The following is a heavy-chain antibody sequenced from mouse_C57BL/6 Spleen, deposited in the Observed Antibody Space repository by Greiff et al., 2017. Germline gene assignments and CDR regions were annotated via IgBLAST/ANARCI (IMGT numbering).Heavy chain of an antibody. CDR2: IDPSDSYT. D-gene: IGHD1-1*01. CDR1: GYTFTSYW. J-gene: IGHJ2*01. V-gene: IGHV1-69*01. CDR3: AATVVARRFDY. Sequence: QVHVKQPGAELVMPGASVKLSCKASGYTFTSYWMHWVKQRPGQGLEWIGEIDPSDSYTNYNQKFKGKSTLTVDKSSSTAYMQLSSLTSEDSAVYYCAATVVARRFDYWGQGTTLTVSS.